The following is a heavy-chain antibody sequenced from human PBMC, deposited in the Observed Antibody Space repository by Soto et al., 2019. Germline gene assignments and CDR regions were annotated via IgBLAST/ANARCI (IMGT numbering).Heavy chain of an antibody. J-gene: IGHJ4*02. D-gene: IGHD6-19*01. CDR2: IHHSGST. V-gene: IGHV4-4*02. CDR3: VRGPTSGWNA. CDR1: GGSISNNNW. Sequence: SGTLSPPCAVSGGSISNNNWWRWVRQSPGKGLEWIGEIHHSGSTNYNPSLKSRVTISVDKSKNQFSLNLGSVTAADTAVYYCVRGPTSGWNAWGQGTLVTVSS.